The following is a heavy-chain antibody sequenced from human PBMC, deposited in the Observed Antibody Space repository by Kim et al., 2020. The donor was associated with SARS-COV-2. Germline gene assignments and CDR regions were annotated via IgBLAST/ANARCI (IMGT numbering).Heavy chain of an antibody. V-gene: IGHV4-31*02. D-gene: IGHD3-10*01. J-gene: IGHJ5*02. CDR3: ARVFMVRGVSRSFLFDP. Sequence: LKSRVTISVDTSKNQFSLKLGSVTAADTAVYYCARVFMVRGVSRSFLFDPWGQGTLVTVSS.